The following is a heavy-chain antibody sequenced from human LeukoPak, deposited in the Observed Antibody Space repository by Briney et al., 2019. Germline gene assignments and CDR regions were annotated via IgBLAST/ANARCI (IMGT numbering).Heavy chain of an antibody. D-gene: IGHD4-11*01. CDR3: AREYSNYGGGYFDY. J-gene: IGHJ4*02. Sequence: PGGSLRLSCAASGFTFSSYGMHWVRQAPGKGLEWVAFIRYDGSNKYYADSVKGRFTISRDNSKNTLYLQMGSLRAEDMAVYYCAREYSNYGGGYFDYWGQGTLVTVSS. V-gene: IGHV3-30*02. CDR2: IRYDGSNK. CDR1: GFTFSSYG.